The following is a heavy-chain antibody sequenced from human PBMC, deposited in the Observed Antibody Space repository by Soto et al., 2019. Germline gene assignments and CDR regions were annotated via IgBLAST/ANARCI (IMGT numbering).Heavy chain of an antibody. J-gene: IGHJ2*01. D-gene: IGHD3-10*01. CDR2: IYTSGTT. V-gene: IGHV4-4*07. CDR3: ARESATIIRGVITYWFFDL. Sequence: QVQLQESGPGLVKPSETLSLTCTVSGGSISSFYWSWIRQPAGKGLEWIGHIYTSGTTNFNPSLMSRVTMAVDTSKHQFSLKLSSATAADTAVYYCARESATIIRGVITYWFFDLWGRGTLVTVSS. CDR1: GGSISSFY.